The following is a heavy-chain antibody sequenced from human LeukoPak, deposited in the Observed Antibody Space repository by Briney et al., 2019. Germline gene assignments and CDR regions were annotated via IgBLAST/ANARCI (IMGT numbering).Heavy chain of an antibody. CDR2: IYYSGST. Sequence: PSETLSLTCTASGGSISSYYWSWIRQPPGKGLEWIGYIYYSGSTNYNPSLKSRVTISVDTSKNQFSLKLSSVTAADTAVYYCARAINYSSSSGVDYWGQGTLVTVSS. CDR1: GGSISSYY. D-gene: IGHD6-6*01. CDR3: ARAINYSSSSGVDY. V-gene: IGHV4-59*01. J-gene: IGHJ4*02.